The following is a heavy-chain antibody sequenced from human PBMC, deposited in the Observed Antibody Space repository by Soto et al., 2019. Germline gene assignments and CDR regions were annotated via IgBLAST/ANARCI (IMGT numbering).Heavy chain of an antibody. CDR2: ISSSSSTI. D-gene: IGHD6-13*01. Sequence: GGSLRLSCAASGFTFSSYSMNWVRQAPGKGLEWVSYISSSSSTIYYADSVEGRFTISRDNAKNSLYLQMNSLRDEDTAVYYCAIDKVEQQLGRSAFDYWGQGTLVTV. V-gene: IGHV3-48*02. J-gene: IGHJ4*02. CDR1: GFTFSSYS. CDR3: AIDKVEQQLGRSAFDY.